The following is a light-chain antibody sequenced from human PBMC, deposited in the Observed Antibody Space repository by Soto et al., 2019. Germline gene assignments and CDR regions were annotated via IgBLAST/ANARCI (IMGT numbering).Light chain of an antibody. V-gene: IGLV2-14*03. CDR3: SSYTITSTGV. Sequence: QSALTQPASVSGSPGQSITISCTGTSSDLGNYNSVSWYQHHPGKAPKLIIYNVSDRPSGVSNRFSGSKSGNTASLTISGLQAEDEADYYCSSYTITSTGVFGGGTKVTVL. J-gene: IGLJ3*02. CDR2: NVS. CDR1: SSDLGNYNS.